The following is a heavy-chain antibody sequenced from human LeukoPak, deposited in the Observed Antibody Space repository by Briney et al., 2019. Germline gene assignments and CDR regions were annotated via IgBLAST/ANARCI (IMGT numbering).Heavy chain of an antibody. CDR1: GFTFSSYA. V-gene: IGHV3-23*01. CDR2: ISGSGGST. CDR3: AKGPRGYSYGYGFDY. J-gene: IGHJ4*02. Sequence: GGSLRLSCAASGFTFSSYAMSWVRQAPGKGLEWASAISGSGGSTYYADSVKGRFTISRDNSKNTLYLQMNSLRAEDTAVYYCAKGPRGYSYGYGFDYWGQGTLVTVSS. D-gene: IGHD5-18*01.